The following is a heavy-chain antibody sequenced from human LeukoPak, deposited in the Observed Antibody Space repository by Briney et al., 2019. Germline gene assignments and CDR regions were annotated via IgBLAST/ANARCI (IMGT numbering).Heavy chain of an antibody. V-gene: IGHV3-48*03. D-gene: IGHD5-12*01. CDR3: ARVMEWLQIDY. CDR2: ISSSGSTI. J-gene: IGHJ4*02. CDR1: GFTYSSYE. Sequence: GGPLRLLCAASGFTYSSYEMLGLRQAPGKGLNWVSYISSSGSTIYYADSVKGRFTISRDNAKNSLYLQMNSLRAEYTAVYYCARVMEWLQIDYWGQGTLVTVLS.